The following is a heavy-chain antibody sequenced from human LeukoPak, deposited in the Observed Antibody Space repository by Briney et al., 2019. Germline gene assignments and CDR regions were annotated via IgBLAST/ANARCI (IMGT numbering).Heavy chain of an antibody. CDR1: GYTFTGYY. CDR2: INPNSGGT. CDR3: ALGPEILTGYYRYFDY. D-gene: IGHD3-9*01. V-gene: IGHV1-2*02. J-gene: IGHJ4*02. Sequence: ASVKVSCKASGYTFTGYYMHWVRQAPGQGLEWMGWINPNSGGTNYAQKFQGRVTMTRDTSISTAYMELSRLRSDDTAVYYCALGPEILTGYYRYFDYWGQGTLVTVSS.